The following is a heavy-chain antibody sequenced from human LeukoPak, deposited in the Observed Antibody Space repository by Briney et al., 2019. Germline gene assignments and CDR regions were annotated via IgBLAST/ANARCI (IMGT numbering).Heavy chain of an antibody. CDR1: GFTFSSYG. Sequence: PGGSLRLSCAASGFTFSSYGMHWVRQAPGKRLEWVAFIRYDGSNKYYADSVKGRFTISRDNSKNTLYLQMNSLRAEDTAVYYCAKDLYYYDSSGSDGFDYWGQGTLVTVSS. CDR2: IRYDGSNK. V-gene: IGHV3-30*02. CDR3: AKDLYYYDSSGSDGFDY. J-gene: IGHJ4*02. D-gene: IGHD3-22*01.